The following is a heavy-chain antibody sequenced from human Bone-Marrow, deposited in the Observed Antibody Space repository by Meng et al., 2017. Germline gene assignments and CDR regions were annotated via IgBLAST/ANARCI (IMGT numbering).Heavy chain of an antibody. CDR3: ARGVVGATSGALDI. D-gene: IGHD1-26*01. CDR2: IYHSGST. J-gene: IGHJ3*02. Sequence: KSGPALVKLSGTLSLTCAVSGGSISSSNWWSWGRQPHGKGLEWIGEIYHSGSTNYNPSLKSRVTISVDKSKNQFSLKLSSVTAADTAVYYCARGVVGATSGALDIWGQGTMVTVSS. CDR1: GGSISSSNW. V-gene: IGHV4-4*02.